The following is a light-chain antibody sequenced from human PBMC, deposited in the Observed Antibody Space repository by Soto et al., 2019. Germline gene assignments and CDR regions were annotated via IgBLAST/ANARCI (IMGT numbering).Light chain of an antibody. V-gene: IGKV2-28*01. CDR3: MQALQTLWT. Sequence: DIVMTQSPLSLPVTPGEPASISCRSSQGLLHSNGKNYLDWYLQKPGQSPQLLIYLGSNRASGVPDRFTGNGSGTDFILKISRVEAEDVGVYYCMQALQTLWTFGQGTKVDIK. J-gene: IGKJ1*01. CDR2: LGS. CDR1: QGLLHSNGKNY.